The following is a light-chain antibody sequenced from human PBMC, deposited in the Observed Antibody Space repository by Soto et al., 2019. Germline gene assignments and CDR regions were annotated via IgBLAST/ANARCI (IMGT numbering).Light chain of an antibody. Sequence: QSVLTQPPSASGAPGQTVTISCSGRSSNIGSNYVYWYQQLPETAPRLLLYRADQRPSGIPDRFSGSKSGTSASLDISGLRSEDEADYYCAAWDDTLSGLVFGGGTKVTVL. CDR2: RAD. J-gene: IGLJ2*01. CDR1: SSNIGSNY. V-gene: IGLV1-47*01. CDR3: AAWDDTLSGLV.